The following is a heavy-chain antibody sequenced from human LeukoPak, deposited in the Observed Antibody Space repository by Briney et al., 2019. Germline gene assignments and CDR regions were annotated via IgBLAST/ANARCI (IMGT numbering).Heavy chain of an antibody. D-gene: IGHD3-9*01. Sequence: PGGSLRLSCAASGFTFSSYAMSWVRQAPGKGLEWVSAISGSGGSTYYADSVKGRCTISRDNSKNTLYLQMNSLRAEDTAVYYCALKDTIFCLARPDYWGQGTLVTVSS. CDR2: ISGSGGST. CDR3: ALKDTIFCLARPDY. V-gene: IGHV3-23*01. CDR1: GFTFSSYA. J-gene: IGHJ4*02.